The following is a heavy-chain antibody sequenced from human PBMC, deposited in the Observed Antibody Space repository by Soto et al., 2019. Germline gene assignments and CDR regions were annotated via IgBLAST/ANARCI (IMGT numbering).Heavy chain of an antibody. Sequence: ASVKVSCTASGYTFTSYGSSWVRQAPGQGLEWMGWINANSGNTNYAQKLQGRVTMTRDTSTSTAYMGLSGLRSDDTAVYYCARGIAVAGSILYYYYGMDVWGQGTTVTVSS. J-gene: IGHJ6*02. D-gene: IGHD6-19*01. CDR2: INANSGNT. V-gene: IGHV1-18*01. CDR3: ARGIAVAGSILYYYYGMDV. CDR1: GYTFTSYG.